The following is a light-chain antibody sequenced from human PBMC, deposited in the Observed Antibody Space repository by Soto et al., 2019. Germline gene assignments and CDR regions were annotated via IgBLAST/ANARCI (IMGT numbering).Light chain of an antibody. CDR1: SSDVGGYNY. CDR2: EVS. J-gene: IGLJ3*02. CDR3: SSYAGSSTWV. V-gene: IGLV2-8*01. Sequence: QSAPTQPPSASGSPGQSATISCTGTSSDVGGYNYVSWYQQYPGKAPKLMIYEVSKRPSGVPDRFSGSKSGNTASLTVSGLQDEDEADYYCSSYAGSSTWVFGGGTKVTVL.